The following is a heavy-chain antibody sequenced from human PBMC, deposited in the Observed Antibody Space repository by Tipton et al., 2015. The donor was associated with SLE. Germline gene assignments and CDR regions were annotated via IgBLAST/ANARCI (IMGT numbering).Heavy chain of an antibody. CDR3: AREIKATVTPFDY. V-gene: IGHV4-34*01. Sequence: TLSLTCAVYGGSFSGYYWSWIRQPPGKGLEWIGEINHSGSTNYNPSLKSRVTISVDTSKNQFSLKLSSVTAADTAVYYCAREIKATVTPFDYWGQGTLVTVSS. J-gene: IGHJ4*02. D-gene: IGHD4-17*01. CDR2: INHSGST. CDR1: GGSFSGYY.